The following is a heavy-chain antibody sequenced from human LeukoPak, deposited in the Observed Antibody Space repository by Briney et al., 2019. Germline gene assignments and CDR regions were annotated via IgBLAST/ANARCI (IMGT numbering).Heavy chain of an antibody. CDR2: IYPGDSDT. CDR3: ARSLDTAMDLGVY. Sequence: KDGESLKISCKGSGYSFTSYWIGWVRQMPGKGLEWMGIIYPGDSDTRYSPSFQGQVTISADKSISTAYLQWSSLKASDTAMYYCARSLDTAMDLGVYWGQGTLVTVSS. V-gene: IGHV5-51*01. D-gene: IGHD5-18*01. CDR1: GYSFTSYW. J-gene: IGHJ4*02.